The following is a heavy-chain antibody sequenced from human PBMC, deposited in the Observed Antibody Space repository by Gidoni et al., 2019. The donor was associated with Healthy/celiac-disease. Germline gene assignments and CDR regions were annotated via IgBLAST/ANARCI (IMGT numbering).Heavy chain of an antibody. V-gene: IGHV4-39*01. CDR3: ASFTYDSIDY. J-gene: IGHJ4*02. Sequence: QLQLQESGPGLVKPSETLSLTCTVSGGSISSSSYYWGWRRQPPGKGLEWIGSIYYSGSTYYNPSLKSRVTISVDTSKNQFSLKLSSVTAADTAVYYCASFTYDSIDYWGQGTLVTVSS. D-gene: IGHD3-22*01. CDR2: IYYSGST. CDR1: GGSISSSSYY.